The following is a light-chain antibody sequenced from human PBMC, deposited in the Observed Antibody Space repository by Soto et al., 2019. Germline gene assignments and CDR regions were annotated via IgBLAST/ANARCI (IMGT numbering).Light chain of an antibody. CDR2: AAS. J-gene: IGKJ4*01. CDR3: QQSYSTPLT. CDR1: QSISSY. V-gene: IGKV1-39*01. Sequence: IQMTQYTSSLSASVGDRVTVTCRASQSISSYLNWYQQKPGKAPKLLIYAASSLQSGVPSRFSGSGSGTDFTLTISILQPEDFATYYCQQSYSTPLTFGGRTNVDIK.